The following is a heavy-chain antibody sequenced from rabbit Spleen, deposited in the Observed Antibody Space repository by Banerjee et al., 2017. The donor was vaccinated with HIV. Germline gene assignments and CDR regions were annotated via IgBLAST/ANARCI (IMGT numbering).Heavy chain of an antibody. CDR2: IDPVFGST. CDR1: GFDFSSYY. Sequence: QLKESGGGLVQPGGSLKLSCKASGFDFSSYYMTWVRQAPGKGLEWIGYIDPVFGSTYYASWVNGRFTISSHNAQNTLYLQLNSLTAADTATYFCARGWDDYGDYFTLWGPGTLVTVS. CDR3: ARGWDDYGDYFTL. J-gene: IGHJ4*01. D-gene: IGHD2-1*01. V-gene: IGHV1S7*01.